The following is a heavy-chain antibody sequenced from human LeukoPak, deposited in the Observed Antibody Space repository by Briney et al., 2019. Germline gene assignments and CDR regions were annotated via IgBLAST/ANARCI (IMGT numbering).Heavy chain of an antibody. Sequence: GGSLRLSCAASGFSVSNYYMSWVRQPPGKGLEWVSVMYTGGGRYYGDSVKGRFTISRDNSKNTLYLQMNSLRAEDTAVYYCAKLPCDWNFGLDYWGQGTLVTVSS. J-gene: IGHJ4*02. D-gene: IGHD1-7*01. CDR3: AKLPCDWNFGLDY. V-gene: IGHV3-66*04. CDR1: GFSVSNYY. CDR2: MYTGGGR.